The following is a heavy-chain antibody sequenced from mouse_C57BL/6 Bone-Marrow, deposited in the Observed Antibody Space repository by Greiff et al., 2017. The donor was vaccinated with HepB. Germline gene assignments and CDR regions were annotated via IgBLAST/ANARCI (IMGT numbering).Heavy chain of an antibody. CDR1: GYTFTSYW. CDR2: IYPSDSET. Sequence: QVQLKQPGAELVRPGSSVKLSCKASGYTFTSYWMDWVKQRPGQGLEWIGNIYPSDSETHYNQKFKDKATLTVDKSSSTAYMQLSSLTSEDSAVYYCAILYYGNFLFDYWGQGTTLTVSS. V-gene: IGHV1-61*01. J-gene: IGHJ2*01. D-gene: IGHD2-1*01. CDR3: AILYYGNFLFDY.